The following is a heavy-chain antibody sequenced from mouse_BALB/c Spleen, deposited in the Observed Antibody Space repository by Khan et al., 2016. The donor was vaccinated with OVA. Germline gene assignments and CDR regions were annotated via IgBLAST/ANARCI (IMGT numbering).Heavy chain of an antibody. Sequence: VKLEESGPGLVAPSQSLSITCTVSGFSLTGFGINWVRQPPGKGLEWLGMIWGDGSTDSNSVLKSRLSISKDNSKSQVFLKMNSLQTDDTARYYCARELRLGGFAYWGQGTLVTVSA. CDR2: IWGDGST. CDR3: ARELRLGGFAY. CDR1: GFSLTGFG. D-gene: IGHD1-2*01. V-gene: IGHV2-6-7*01. J-gene: IGHJ3*01.